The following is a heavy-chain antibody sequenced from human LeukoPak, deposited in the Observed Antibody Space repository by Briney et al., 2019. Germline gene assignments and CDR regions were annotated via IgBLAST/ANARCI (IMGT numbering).Heavy chain of an antibody. CDR1: GYTFTGYY. CDR3: ARDLSIGYSSSEPTFDI. D-gene: IGHD6-13*01. CDR2: INPNSGGT. Sequence: GASVKVSCKASGYTFTGYYMHWVRQAPGQGLEWMGWINPNSGGTNYAQKFQGRVTMTRDTSISTAYMELSGLRSDDTAVYYCARDLSIGYSSSEPTFDIWGQGTMVTVSS. J-gene: IGHJ3*02. V-gene: IGHV1-2*02.